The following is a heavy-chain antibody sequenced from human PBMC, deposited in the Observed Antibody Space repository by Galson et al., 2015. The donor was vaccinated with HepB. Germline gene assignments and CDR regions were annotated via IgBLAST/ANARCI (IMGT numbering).Heavy chain of an antibody. V-gene: IGHV3-30*04. Sequence: CAASGFTFSNYGFHWIRQPPGKGLEWVAVISSDGTTKNYADSVKGRFTISRDNSESTLSLEMNSLRSDDRAVYYCARIGDGYDHMGVYFNNGMDVWGQGTTVTVAS. CDR2: ISSDGTTK. J-gene: IGHJ6*02. CDR3: ARIGDGYDHMGVYFNNGMDV. D-gene: IGHD5-12*01. CDR1: GFTFSNYG.